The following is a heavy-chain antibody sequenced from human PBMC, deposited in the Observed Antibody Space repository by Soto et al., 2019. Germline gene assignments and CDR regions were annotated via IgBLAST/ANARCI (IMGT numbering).Heavy chain of an antibody. V-gene: IGHV3-30-3*01. D-gene: IGHD6-19*01. CDR1: GFTFSDYV. CDR3: ARQNSGWSYYFDF. J-gene: IGHJ4*02. CDR2: ISSDGSTK. Sequence: QVQLVESGGGVVQPGRSLRLSCAVSGFTFSDYVMHWVRQAPGKGLEWLAVISSDGSTKHYTDSMKGRFTVSRDNSNDPLYLQMNNLRGWDTAVYFCARQNSGWSYYFDFWGQGTLVTVSS.